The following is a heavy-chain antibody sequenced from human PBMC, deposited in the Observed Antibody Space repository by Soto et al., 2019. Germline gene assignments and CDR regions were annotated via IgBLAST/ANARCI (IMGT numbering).Heavy chain of an antibody. CDR1: GYTFTSYY. J-gene: IGHJ6*02. V-gene: IGHV1-46*01. CDR2: INPSGGST. Sequence: ASVKVSCKASGYTFTSYYMHWVRQAPGQGLEWMGIINPSGGSTSYAQKFQGRVTMTRDTSTSTVYMELSSLRSEDTAVYYCARDTLNNDYALCMEVWGQGTTVTVS. CDR3: ARDTLNNDYALCMEV. D-gene: IGHD4-17*01.